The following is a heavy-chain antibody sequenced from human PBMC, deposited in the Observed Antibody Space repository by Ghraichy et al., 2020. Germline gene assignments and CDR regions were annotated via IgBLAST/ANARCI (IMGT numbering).Heavy chain of an antibody. CDR1: GFTFGDYA. V-gene: IGHV3-49*03. Sequence: GGSLRLSCTASGFTFGDYAMSWFRQAPGKGLEWVGFIRSKAYGGTTEYAASVKGRFTISRDDSKSIAYLQMNSLKTEDTAVYYCTRDLSFGVVRYSFYFDYWGQGTLVTVSS. CDR2: IRSKAYGGTT. D-gene: IGHD3-3*01. J-gene: IGHJ4*02. CDR3: TRDLSFGVVRYSFYFDY.